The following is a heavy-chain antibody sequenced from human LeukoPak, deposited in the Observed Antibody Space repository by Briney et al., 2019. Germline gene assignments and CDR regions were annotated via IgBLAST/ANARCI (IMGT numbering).Heavy chain of an antibody. CDR2: IIPIFGTA. D-gene: IGHD6-19*01. V-gene: IGHV1-69*13. Sequence: PVASVKVSCKASGGTFSSYAISWVRQAPGQGLELMGGIIPIFGTANYAQKFQGRVTITADESTSTAYMELSSLRSEDTAAYYCARELVVAGESGYWGQGTLVTVSS. CDR1: GGTFSSYA. CDR3: ARELVVAGESGY. J-gene: IGHJ4*02.